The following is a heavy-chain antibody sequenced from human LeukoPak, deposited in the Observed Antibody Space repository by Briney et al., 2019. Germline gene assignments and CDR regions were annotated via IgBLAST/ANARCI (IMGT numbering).Heavy chain of an antibody. D-gene: IGHD3-22*01. V-gene: IGHV1-69*06. CDR1: GGTFSSYA. Sequence: SVKVSCKASGGTFSSYAISWVRQAPGQGLEWMGGIAPISATTKSAQKFQGRVKMIADKSTTTAYMELSSLRSEDTAVYYCARGRHYYDNSGYYQGAFDIWGQGTMVTVSS. CDR3: ARGRHYYDNSGYYQGAFDI. CDR2: IAPISATT. J-gene: IGHJ3*02.